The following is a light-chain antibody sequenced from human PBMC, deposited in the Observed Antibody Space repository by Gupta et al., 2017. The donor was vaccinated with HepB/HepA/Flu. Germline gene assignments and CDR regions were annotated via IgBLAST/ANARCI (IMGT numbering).Light chain of an antibody. Sequence: QSVLTQPPSASGTPGQRVTISCSGSSSNIGSNTVNWYQQLPGTAPKLLIYSNNQRPSGAPDRFSGSKSGTSASLAISGVQSEDEADYYCATWDDSLNGKVFGGGTKLAVL. V-gene: IGLV1-44*01. CDR1: SSNIGSNT. J-gene: IGLJ2*01. CDR3: ATWDDSLNGKV. CDR2: SNN.